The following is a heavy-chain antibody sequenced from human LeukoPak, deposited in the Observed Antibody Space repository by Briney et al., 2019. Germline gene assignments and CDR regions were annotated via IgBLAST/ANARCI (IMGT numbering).Heavy chain of an antibody. CDR1: GFTFSDYY. V-gene: IGHV3-11*04. J-gene: IGHJ6*03. D-gene: IGHD6-6*01. Sequence: GGSLRLSCAASGFTFSDYYMTWIRQAPGKGLEWVSYISSSGSSLHYADSVKGRFTISRDNAKNSLYLQMNSLRAEDTAVYYCAKGLYSSSWRDYYHYYMDVWGKGTTVTVSS. CDR3: AKGLYSSSWRDYYHYYMDV. CDR2: ISSSGSSL.